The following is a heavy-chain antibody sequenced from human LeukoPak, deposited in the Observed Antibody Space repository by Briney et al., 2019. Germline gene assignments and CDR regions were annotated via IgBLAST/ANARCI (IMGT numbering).Heavy chain of an antibody. V-gene: IGHV5-51*01. D-gene: IGHD3-22*01. CDR2: IYPTDSDT. CDR3: ARHRRKTMIGTASSRGFDY. J-gene: IGHJ4*02. CDR1: GYSFTTYW. Sequence: GESLKISCKGSGYSFTTYWIGWVRQMPGKGLEWMGIIYPTDSDTKYSPSFQGQVTISADKSISTAYLQWSSLKASDTAMYYRARHRRKTMIGTASSRGFDYWGQGTLVTVSS.